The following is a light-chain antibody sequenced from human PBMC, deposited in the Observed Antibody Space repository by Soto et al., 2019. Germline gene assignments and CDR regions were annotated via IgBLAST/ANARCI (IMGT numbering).Light chain of an antibody. CDR2: EVS. CDR3: SSYTTSTSFIL. CDR1: SSDIGNYDF. J-gene: IGLJ2*01. Sequence: QSVLAEPGSVSGSPGQSIIISCTGTSSDIGNYDFVSWYQQVPGTAPKAMIYEVSSRPSGVSNRFSGSKSGNTASLTISGLQAEDEAYYYCSSYTTSTSFILFGGGTQLTVL. V-gene: IGLV2-14*01.